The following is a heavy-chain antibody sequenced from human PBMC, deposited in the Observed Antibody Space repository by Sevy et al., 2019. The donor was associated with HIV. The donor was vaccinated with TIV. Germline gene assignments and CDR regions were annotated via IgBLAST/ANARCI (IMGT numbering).Heavy chain of an antibody. D-gene: IGHD2-8*01. V-gene: IGHV3-33*01. CDR3: ARDPRMYGDYLLAYFDY. Sequence: GSSLRLSCAASGFAPSTYGMHWVRQAPGKGLEWVAVIGYDGSNKYYADSVKGRFSISRDNSRNTLFLQMDSLRAEDTAVYYCARDPRMYGDYLLAYFDYWGQGTLVTVSS. CDR1: GFAPSTYG. J-gene: IGHJ4*02. CDR2: IGYDGSNK.